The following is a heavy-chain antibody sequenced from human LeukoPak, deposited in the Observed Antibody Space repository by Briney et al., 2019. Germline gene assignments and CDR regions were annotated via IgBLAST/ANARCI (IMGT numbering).Heavy chain of an antibody. Sequence: SQTLSLTCTVSGGSISSSSYYWGWIRQPPGKGLEWIGSIYYSGSTYYNPSLKSRVTISVDTSKNQFSLKLSSVTAADTAVYYCARSPRAASYWFDPWGQGTLVTVSS. CDR3: ARSPRAASYWFDP. J-gene: IGHJ5*02. CDR1: GGSISSSSYY. D-gene: IGHD2-15*01. V-gene: IGHV4-39*07. CDR2: IYYSGST.